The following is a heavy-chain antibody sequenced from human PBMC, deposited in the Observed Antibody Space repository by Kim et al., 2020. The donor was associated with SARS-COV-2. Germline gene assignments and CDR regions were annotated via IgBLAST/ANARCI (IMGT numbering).Heavy chain of an antibody. CDR1: GGSFSGYY. CDR3: ARRLSNISGWGSHYCDL. D-gene: IGHD3-10*01. CDR2: INHSGRT. V-gene: IGHV4-34*01. J-gene: IGHJ4*02. Sequence: SETLSLTCAVYGGSFSGYYWSWIRQPPGKGLEWIGEINHSGRTNYNPSLKSRVTISVDTSKNQFSLKLTSVTAADTAVYYCARRLSNISGWGSHYCDLWGQGTLVTVSS.